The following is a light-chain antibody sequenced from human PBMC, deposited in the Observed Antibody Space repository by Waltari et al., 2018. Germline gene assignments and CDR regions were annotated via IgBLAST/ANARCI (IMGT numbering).Light chain of an antibody. CDR3: QQYDGEVLT. V-gene: IGKV3-20*01. CDR1: QSVSRDY. Sequence: DIVLTQSPGTLSLSPGARPTLSCRASQSVSRDYLNWYQQKGGQAPRLLIHGASIRATGIPDRFSGSGAGTDFTLTISRLEPEDFAVFYCQQYDGEVLTFGGGTKVEI. CDR2: GAS. J-gene: IGKJ4*02.